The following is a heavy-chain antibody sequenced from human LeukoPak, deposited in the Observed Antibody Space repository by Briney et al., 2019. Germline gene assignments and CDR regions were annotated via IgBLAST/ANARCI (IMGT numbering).Heavy chain of an antibody. CDR3: ARAYAISPDDAFDI. D-gene: IGHD2-8*01. Sequence: GGSLRLSCAASGFTFSSYGMHWVRQAPGKGLEWVSYISSSSSTIYYADSVKGRFTISRDNAKNSLYLQMNSLRAEDTAVYYCARAYAISPDDAFDIWGQGTMVTVSS. CDR2: ISSSSSTI. J-gene: IGHJ3*02. V-gene: IGHV3-48*01. CDR1: GFTFSSYG.